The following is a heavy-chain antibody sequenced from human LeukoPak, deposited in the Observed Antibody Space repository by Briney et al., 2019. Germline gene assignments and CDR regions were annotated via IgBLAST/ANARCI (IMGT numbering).Heavy chain of an antibody. D-gene: IGHD4-17*01. Sequence: ASVKVSGKASGYTFTNNYIHWVRQAPGHGLEWMGWINPNRGDTNYAQKFQGRVTITRDTSISTAFMELTRLTSDDTAVYYCTRDLLGFATTPLSDWGQGTLVTVSS. V-gene: IGHV1-2*02. CDR2: INPNRGDT. CDR1: GYTFTNNY. J-gene: IGHJ4*02. CDR3: TRDLLGFATTPLSD.